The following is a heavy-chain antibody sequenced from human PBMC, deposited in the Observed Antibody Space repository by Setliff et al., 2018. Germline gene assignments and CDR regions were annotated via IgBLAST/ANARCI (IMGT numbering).Heavy chain of an antibody. D-gene: IGHD1-1*01. CDR1: GGSISSYY. J-gene: IGHJ3*02. CDR2: IYTRGST. V-gene: IGHV4-4*08. CDR3: ARGGGRFRQLGAPGVHTFDI. Sequence: SETLSLTCTVSGGSISSYYWSWIRQPPGKGLEWIGYIYTRGSTNYNPSLRSRVTISVDTSKKQYSLNLSSVIAADTAVYYCARGGGRFRQLGAPGVHTFDIWGQGTMVTVSS.